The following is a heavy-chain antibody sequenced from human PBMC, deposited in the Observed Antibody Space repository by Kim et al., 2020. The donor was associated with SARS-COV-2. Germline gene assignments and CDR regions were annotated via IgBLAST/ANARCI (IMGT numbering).Heavy chain of an antibody. J-gene: IGHJ5*02. D-gene: IGHD3-9*01. Sequence: SETLSLTCTVSGGSISSSSYYWGWIRQPPGKGLEWIGSIYYSGSTYYNQSIKSRVTISVDTSKNQFSLKLSSVTAADTAVYYCARQQRYFDWVNWFDPWGQGTLVTVSS. CDR3: ARQQRYFDWVNWFDP. V-gene: IGHV4-39*01. CDR2: IYYSGST. CDR1: GGSISSSSYY.